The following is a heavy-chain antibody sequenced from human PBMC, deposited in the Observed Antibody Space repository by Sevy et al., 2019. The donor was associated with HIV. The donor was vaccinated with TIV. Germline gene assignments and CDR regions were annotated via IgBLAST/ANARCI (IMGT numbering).Heavy chain of an antibody. CDR2: IRQDGSEK. V-gene: IGHV3-7*01. CDR3: AKSYFGSGTSYGMDL. CDR1: GFTFRNFW. D-gene: IGHD3-10*01. J-gene: IGHJ6*02. Sequence: GGSLRLSCAVSGFTFRNFWMSWVRQAPGKGLEWVANIRQDGSEKYYVDHVRGRFTISRDNAKNSLFLQLNSLRADDTAIYYCAKSYFGSGTSYGMDLWGRGTTVTVSS.